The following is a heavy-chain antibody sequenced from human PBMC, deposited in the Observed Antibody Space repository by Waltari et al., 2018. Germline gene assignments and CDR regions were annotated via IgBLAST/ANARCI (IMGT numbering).Heavy chain of an antibody. CDR2: MNPNSGNT. V-gene: IGHV1-8*01. CDR3: ARGYPFSFYGSGTYYNVYDY. D-gene: IGHD3-10*01. CDR1: GYTFTSYD. Sequence: QVQLVQSGAEVKKPGASVKVSCRASGYTFTSYDINWVLQATGQGLEWMGWMNPNSGNTDYAQKFQGRVTMTRNTSISTAYMELSSLRSEDTAVYYCARGYPFSFYGSGTYYNVYDYWGQGTLVTVSS. J-gene: IGHJ4*02.